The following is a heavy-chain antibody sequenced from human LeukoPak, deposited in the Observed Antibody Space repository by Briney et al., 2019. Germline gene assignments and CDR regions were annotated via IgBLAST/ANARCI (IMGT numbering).Heavy chain of an antibody. CDR2: ISGSGSYT. D-gene: IGHD6-13*01. Sequence: GGSLRLSCAASGFTFSSYAMSWVRQAPGKGLEWVSAISGSGSYTYYGGSVKGRFTISRDNSKNTIYLQMNSLRAEDTAVYYCAKIIAAANRPTFDYWGQGTLVTVSS. J-gene: IGHJ4*02. CDR3: AKIIAAANRPTFDY. V-gene: IGHV3-23*01. CDR1: GFTFSSYA.